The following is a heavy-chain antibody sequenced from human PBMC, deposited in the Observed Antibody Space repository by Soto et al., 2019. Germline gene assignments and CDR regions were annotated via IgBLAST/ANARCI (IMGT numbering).Heavy chain of an antibody. CDR1: GFIFSNYA. J-gene: IGHJ4*02. CDR3: AKEGGEVVPAALWNKGSGSYYGD. Sequence: PGGSLRLSCAASGFIFSNYAMSWVRQAPGKGLEWVSAIGGNGADTYYADSVKGRFTISRDNSKNTLYLQMNSLRAEDTAVYYCAKEGGEVVPAALWNKGSGSYYGDWGQGTLVTVSS. CDR2: IGGNGADT. D-gene: IGHD1-26*01. V-gene: IGHV3-23*01.